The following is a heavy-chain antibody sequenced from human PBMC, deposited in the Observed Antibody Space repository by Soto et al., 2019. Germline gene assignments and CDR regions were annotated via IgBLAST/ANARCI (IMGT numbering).Heavy chain of an antibody. CDR2: VDGSGGDT. J-gene: IGHJ4*02. CDR3: AKEIFAAAYAATSAFDL. CDR1: VVTLSSQA. Sequence: PGGSLRLCFAASVVTLSSQAVGWLRQAPGTGPEWVAFVDGSGGDTSYADSVKGRFTISRDNSDNSLFLHMNSLRAEDTGRYFCAKEIFAAAYAATSAFDLWGQGTLVTVS. V-gene: IGHV3-23*01. D-gene: IGHD2-8*01.